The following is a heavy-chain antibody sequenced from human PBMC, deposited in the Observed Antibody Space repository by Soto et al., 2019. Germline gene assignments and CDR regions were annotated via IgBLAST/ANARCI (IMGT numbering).Heavy chain of an antibody. CDR2: IYPGASDT. CDR3: ARHISNLRYYYCAIYD. Sequence: PGDSLKISCYWSGYTFTDYWIGWVRQLPSKGPEWLGIIYPGASDTRYSPPFQGHVSITIGTSTNTACLQGNTQRASENAMYSCARHISNLRYYYCAIYDCRQRTTVTVTS. D-gene: IGHD3-3*01. CDR1: GYTFTDYW. J-gene: IGHJ6*02. V-gene: IGHV5-51*01.